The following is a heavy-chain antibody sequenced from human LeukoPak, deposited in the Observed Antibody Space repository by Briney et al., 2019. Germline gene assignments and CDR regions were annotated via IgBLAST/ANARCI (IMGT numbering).Heavy chain of an antibody. CDR2: ISPYTGGT. V-gene: IGHV1-2*02. CDR1: GYTFTAYY. Sequence: ASVQVSCKASGYTFTAYYIHWVRQAPGQGLEWMGWISPYTGGTNYAQKFQGRVTMTRNTSISTAYMELSSLRSEDTAVYYCARGGDIVVVVAATQDYYYYGMDVWGQGTTVTVSS. CDR3: ARGGDIVVVVAATQDYYYYGMDV. J-gene: IGHJ6*02. D-gene: IGHD2-15*01.